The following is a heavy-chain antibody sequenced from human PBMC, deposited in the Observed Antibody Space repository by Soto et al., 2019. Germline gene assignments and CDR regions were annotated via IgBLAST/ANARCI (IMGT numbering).Heavy chain of an antibody. CDR2: IYYSGST. Sequence: PSETLSLTCTVSGGSISSYYWSWIRQPPGKGLEWIGYIYYSGSTNYNPSLKSRVTISVDTSKNQFSLKLSSVTAADTAVYYCARHLGPTGVMDWGKGLLVTVSS. CDR3: ARHLGPTGVMD. V-gene: IGHV4-59*08. J-gene: IGHJ4*02. CDR1: GGSISSYY. D-gene: IGHD3-16*01.